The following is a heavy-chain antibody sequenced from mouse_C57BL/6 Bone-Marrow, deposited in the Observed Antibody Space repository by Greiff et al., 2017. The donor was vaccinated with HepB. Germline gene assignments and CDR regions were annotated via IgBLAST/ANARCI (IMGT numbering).Heavy chain of an antibody. J-gene: IGHJ2*01. CDR2: IYPGDGDT. Sequence: VQLQQSGAELVKPGASVKISCKASGYAFSSYWMNWVKQRPGKGLEWIGQIYPGDGDTNYNGKFKGKATLTADKSSSTAYMQLSSLTSEDSAVYFCARVFITTVVASRDYDFDYWGQGTTLTVSS. CDR1: GYAFSSYW. CDR3: ARVFITTVVASRDYDFDY. D-gene: IGHD1-1*01. V-gene: IGHV1-80*01.